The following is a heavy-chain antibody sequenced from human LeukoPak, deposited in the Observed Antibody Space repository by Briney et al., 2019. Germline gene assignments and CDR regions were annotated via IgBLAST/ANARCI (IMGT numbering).Heavy chain of an antibody. V-gene: IGHV3-23*01. CDR3: ARGHGGNYFDS. Sequence: GGSLRLSCAASGFTFAGHAMIWVRQAPGGGLEWVSSISGGGGNTYYADSVKGRFTISRDNSKNTLNQQMNSRRDEDTAVYYCARGHGGNYFDSWGQGTLVTVSS. D-gene: IGHD4-23*01. CDR2: ISGGGGNT. CDR1: GFTFAGHA. J-gene: IGHJ4*02.